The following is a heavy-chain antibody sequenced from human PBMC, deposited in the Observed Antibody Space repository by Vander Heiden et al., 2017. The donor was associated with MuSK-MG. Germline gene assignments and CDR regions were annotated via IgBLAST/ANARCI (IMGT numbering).Heavy chain of an antibody. CDR3: ARDWGTFGGLIVRD. CDR1: GFTFWRYW. CDR2: IKEDGSEK. V-gene: IGHV3-7*01. Sequence: EVQLVESGGGLVQPEGSLRLSCAASGFTFWRYWMSWVRQGPGKGVEWGASIKEDGSEKYYVDSVKGRFTISRDNAKNSLYLQMNSLRAEETAVYYCARDWGTFGGLIVRDWGQGTLVTVSS. D-gene: IGHD3-16*02. J-gene: IGHJ4*02.